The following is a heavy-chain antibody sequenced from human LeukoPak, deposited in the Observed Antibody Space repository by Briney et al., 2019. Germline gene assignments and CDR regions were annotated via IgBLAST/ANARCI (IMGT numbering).Heavy chain of an antibody. V-gene: IGHV4-59*01. D-gene: IGHD2-2*02. CDR2: IYYSGST. CDR3: AKDLRDCSSTSCYMDHDAFDI. J-gene: IGHJ3*02. CDR1: GGSISSYY. Sequence: SETLSLTCTVSGGSISSYYWSWIRQPPGKGLEWIGYIYYSGSTNYNPSLKSRVTISVDTSKNQFSLKLSSVTAADTAVYYCAKDLRDCSSTSCYMDHDAFDIWGQGTMVTVSS.